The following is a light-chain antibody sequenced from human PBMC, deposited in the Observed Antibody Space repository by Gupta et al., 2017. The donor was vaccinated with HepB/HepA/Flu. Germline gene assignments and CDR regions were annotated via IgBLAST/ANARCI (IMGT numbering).Light chain of an antibody. CDR1: SLRSYY. J-gene: IGLJ1*01. V-gene: IGLV3-19*01. CDR2: GKN. Sequence: SSELTQDPAVSVALGHTVRITCQGDSLRSYYASWYQQKPGQAPVLVIYGKNNRPSGIPDRFSGSSSGNTAALTITGAQAEDEADYYCNSRDSSGNHRYVFGTGTKVTVL. CDR3: NSRDSSGNHRYV.